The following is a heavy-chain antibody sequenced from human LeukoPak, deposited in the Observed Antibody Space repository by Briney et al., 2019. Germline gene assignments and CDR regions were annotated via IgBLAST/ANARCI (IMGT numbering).Heavy chain of an antibody. CDR2: ISGSGGST. J-gene: IGHJ4*02. CDR3: AKDPGVYVFDY. CDR1: GLTLKNFA. V-gene: IGHV3-23*01. Sequence: GGSLRLSCAASGLTLKNFAMSGVRQAPGKGLEWVSAISGSGGSTYYADSVKGRFTISRDNSKNTLYLQMNSLRAEDTAVYYCAKDPGVYVFDYWGQGTLVTVSS. D-gene: IGHD3-10*01.